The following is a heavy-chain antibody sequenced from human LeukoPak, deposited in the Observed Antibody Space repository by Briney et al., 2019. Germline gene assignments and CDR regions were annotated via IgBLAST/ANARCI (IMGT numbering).Heavy chain of an antibody. V-gene: IGHV3-21*01. D-gene: IGHD2-2*01. CDR3: AREVVIVVEPAANTIDY. CDR1: GFSFSNHN. Sequence: GGSLRLSCEASGFSFSNHNMNWVRQAPGKGLEWISSINSRNNYIYYADSVKGRFTVSRDNAKNSLFLQMNSLRVEDTAVYYCAREVVIVVEPAANTIDYWGQGTRVTVSS. J-gene: IGHJ4*02. CDR2: INSRNNYI.